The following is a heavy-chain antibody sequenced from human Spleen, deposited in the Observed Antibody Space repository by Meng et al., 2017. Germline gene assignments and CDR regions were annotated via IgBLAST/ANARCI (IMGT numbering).Heavy chain of an antibody. CDR1: GYSFTSYW. Sequence: KVSCKGSGYSFTSYWIGWVRQMPGKGLEWMGIIYPGDSDTRYSPSFQGQVTISADKSISTAYLQWSSLKASDTAMYYCASGQYYYDSSGYYYNYYGMDVWGQGTTVTVSS. V-gene: IGHV5-51*01. CDR2: IYPGDSDT. J-gene: IGHJ6*02. CDR3: ASGQYYYDSSGYYYNYYGMDV. D-gene: IGHD3-22*01.